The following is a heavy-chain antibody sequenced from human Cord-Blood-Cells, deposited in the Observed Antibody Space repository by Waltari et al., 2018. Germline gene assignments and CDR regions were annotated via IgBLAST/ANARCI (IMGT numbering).Heavy chain of an antibody. CDR3: TRPRITGDLDY. V-gene: IGHV3-73*01. CDR2: IRSKANSYAT. CDR1: CCSLSSSA. D-gene: IGHD7-27*01. J-gene: IGHJ4*02. Sequence: RLVESEGGLVQPGGTRTVVCAAFCCSLSSSAMHWVRQASGKGLEWVGRIRSKANSYATAYAASVKGRFTISRDDSKNTAYLQMNSLKTEDTAVYYCTRPRITGDLDYWGQGTLVTVSS.